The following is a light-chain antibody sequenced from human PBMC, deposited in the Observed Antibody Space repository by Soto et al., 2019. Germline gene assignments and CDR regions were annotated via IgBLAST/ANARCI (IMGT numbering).Light chain of an antibody. J-gene: IGKJ5*01. Sequence: DIQMTQSPSAMSAAAGDRSTSTWRASQGIGTSLAWFQHKPGKAPKRLIYAASTLQSGVPSRFSGSGSGTGFTLTISSLQPEDFATYSCLQHSSYPFTFSQGTRLEIK. CDR3: LQHSSYPFT. V-gene: IGKV1-17*03. CDR2: AAS. CDR1: QGIGTS.